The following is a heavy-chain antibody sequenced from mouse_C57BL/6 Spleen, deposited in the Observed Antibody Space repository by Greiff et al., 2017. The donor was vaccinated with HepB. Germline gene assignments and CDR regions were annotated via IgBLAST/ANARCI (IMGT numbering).Heavy chain of an antibody. J-gene: IGHJ1*03. D-gene: IGHD1-1*01. V-gene: IGHV1-81*01. CDR3: ARRGTTGPLYFDV. CDR2: IYPRSGNT. Sequence: QVQLQQSGAELARPGASVKLSCKASGYTFTSYGISWVKQRTGQGLEWIGEIYPRSGNTYYNEKFKGKATLTADKSSSTAYMELRSLTSEDSAVYFCARRGTTGPLYFDVWGTGTTVTVSS. CDR1: GYTFTSYG.